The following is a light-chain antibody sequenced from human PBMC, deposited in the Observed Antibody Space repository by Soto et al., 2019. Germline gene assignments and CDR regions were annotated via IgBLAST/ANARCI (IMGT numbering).Light chain of an antibody. CDR2: GVS. CDR1: QSVGSNY. CDR3: QQYGTSPRL. Sequence: EIVLTQSPGTLSLSPGERVTLSCRASQSVGSNYLAWYQQKPGQAPRPVIYGVSNRATGTPDRFSGSGSGTDFTLTISRLEPEDFAVYYCQQYGTSPRLFGQGTKVDIK. J-gene: IGKJ1*01. V-gene: IGKV3-20*01.